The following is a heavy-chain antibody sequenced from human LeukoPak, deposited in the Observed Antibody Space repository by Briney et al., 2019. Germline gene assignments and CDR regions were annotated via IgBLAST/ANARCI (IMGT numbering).Heavy chain of an antibody. D-gene: IGHD3-22*01. CDR2: IIPIFGTA. Sequence: ASVKVSCKASGGTFCMYAISWVLQAPGQGGAWVGGIIPIFGTANYEQKSQGRVTITADESSSTAYIELSSLRSDDTAVYYCARDSSIYDSSGYYYLWWGQGTLVTVSS. J-gene: IGHJ4*02. CDR1: GGTFCMYA. V-gene: IGHV1-69*01. CDR3: ARDSSIYDSSGYYYLW.